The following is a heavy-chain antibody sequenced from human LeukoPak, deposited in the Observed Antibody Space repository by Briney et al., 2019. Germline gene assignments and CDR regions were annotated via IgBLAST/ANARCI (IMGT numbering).Heavy chain of an antibody. Sequence: GGSLRLSCAASGFTFSSYGMHWVRQAPGKGLEWVAVIWYDGSNKYYADSVKGRFTISRDNSKNTLYLQMNSLRAEGTAVYYCARDRGNSYGPYFDYWGQGTLVTVSS. J-gene: IGHJ4*02. CDR1: GFTFSSYG. CDR3: ARDRGNSYGPYFDY. D-gene: IGHD5-18*01. CDR2: IWYDGSNK. V-gene: IGHV3-33*01.